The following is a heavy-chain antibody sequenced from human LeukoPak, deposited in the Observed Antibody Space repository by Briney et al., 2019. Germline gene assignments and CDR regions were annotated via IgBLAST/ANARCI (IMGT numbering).Heavy chain of an antibody. V-gene: IGHV3-21*01. D-gene: IGHD3-3*01. Sequence: GGSLRLSCAASGFTFSSYSMNWVRQAPGKRLGWVSSISSSSSYIYYADSVKGRFTISRDNAKNSLYLQMNSLRAEDTAVYYCARDLFWSGYIYWGQGTLVTVSS. CDR3: ARDLFWSGYIY. CDR1: GFTFSSYS. CDR2: ISSSSSYI. J-gene: IGHJ4*02.